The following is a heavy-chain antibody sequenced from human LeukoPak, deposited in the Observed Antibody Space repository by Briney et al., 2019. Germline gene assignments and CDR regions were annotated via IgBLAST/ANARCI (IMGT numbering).Heavy chain of an antibody. Sequence: GGSLRLSCAASGFTFSSYAMSWVRQAPGKGLEWVSGISGSGGSTYYADSVKGRFTISRDNSKNTLYLQMNSLRAEDTAVYYCARDPRIAAATDVWGQGTTVTVSS. D-gene: IGHD6-13*01. CDR3: ARDPRIAAATDV. J-gene: IGHJ6*02. CDR1: GFTFSSYA. V-gene: IGHV3-23*01. CDR2: ISGSGGST.